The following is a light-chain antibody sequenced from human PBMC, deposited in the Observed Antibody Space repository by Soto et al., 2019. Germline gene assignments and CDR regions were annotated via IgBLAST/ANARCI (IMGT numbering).Light chain of an antibody. CDR3: QQHSHWPSWT. CDR1: QNVRTF. Sequence: EVVLTQSPATLPLSTGERATLSCRASQNVRTFLDWYQQKPGQAPRLLIYGALNRATGIPASFSGSESVTDSKLNISSLEPEDFAFYYCQQHSHWPSWTFGQWTRVEIQ. CDR2: GAL. J-gene: IGKJ1*01. V-gene: IGKV3-11*01.